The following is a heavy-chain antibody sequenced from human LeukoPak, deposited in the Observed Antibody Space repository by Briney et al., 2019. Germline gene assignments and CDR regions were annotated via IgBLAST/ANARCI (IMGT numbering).Heavy chain of an antibody. Sequence: SETLSLTCAVSGGSISRSNWLTWVRQPPGKGLEWIGEIYHSGSTNYNPSLKSRVTISVDTSKNQFSLKLSSVTAADTAVYYCARPSIAAARNWFDPWGQGTLVTVSS. V-gene: IGHV4-4*02. CDR2: IYHSGST. CDR3: ARPSIAAARNWFDP. D-gene: IGHD6-13*01. J-gene: IGHJ5*02. CDR1: GGSISRSNW.